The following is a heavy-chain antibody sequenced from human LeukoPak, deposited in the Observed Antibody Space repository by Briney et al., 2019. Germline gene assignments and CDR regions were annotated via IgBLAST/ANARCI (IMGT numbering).Heavy chain of an antibody. J-gene: IGHJ5*02. CDR3: ARLLVLSATGINWFDP. CDR2: IYYSGST. V-gene: IGHV4-39*01. CDR1: GGSISSSSYY. Sequence: PSQTLSLTCTVSGGSISSSSYYWGWIRQPPGKGLEWIGSIYYSGSTYYNPSLKSRVTISVDTSKNQFSLKLSSVTAADTAVYYCARLLVLSATGINWFDPWGQGTLVTVSS. D-gene: IGHD2/OR15-2a*01.